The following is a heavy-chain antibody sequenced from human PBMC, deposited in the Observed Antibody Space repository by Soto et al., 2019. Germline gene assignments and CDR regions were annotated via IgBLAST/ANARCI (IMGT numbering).Heavy chain of an antibody. CDR1: GGSISSGGYY. J-gene: IGHJ4*02. V-gene: IGHV4-31*03. D-gene: IGHD3-3*01. Sequence: SETLSLTCTVSGGSISSGGYYWSWIRQHPGKGLEWIGYIYYSGSTYYNPSLKSRVTISVDTSKNQFSLKLSSVTAADTAVYYCAANPITIFGVGHYYFDYWGQGTLVTVSS. CDR2: IYYSGST. CDR3: AANPITIFGVGHYYFDY.